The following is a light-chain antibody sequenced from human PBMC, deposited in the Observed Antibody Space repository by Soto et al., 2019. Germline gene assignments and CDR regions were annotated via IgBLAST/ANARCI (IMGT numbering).Light chain of an antibody. V-gene: IGLV2-14*01. CDR1: SSDVGGYNY. CDR2: EVS. CDR3: SSYTRSNTWV. J-gene: IGLJ3*02. Sequence: QSALTQPASVSGSPGQSITISCTGTSSDVGGYNYVSWYQQQSGKAPKLMIYEVSNRPSGVSNRFSGSKSGNTASLTISGLQAEDEADYYCSSYTRSNTWVIGGGTKLTVL.